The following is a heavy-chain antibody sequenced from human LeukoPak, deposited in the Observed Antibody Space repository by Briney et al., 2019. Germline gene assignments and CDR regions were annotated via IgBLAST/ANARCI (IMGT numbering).Heavy chain of an antibody. Sequence: GGSLRLSCAASGFTFSDYYMSWIRQAPGKGLEWVSYISSSGSTIYYADSVKGRFAISRDNAKNSLYLQMNSLRAEGTAVYYCARVDTAMVTVLYYYMDVWGKGTTVTVSS. J-gene: IGHJ6*03. D-gene: IGHD5-18*01. V-gene: IGHV3-11*04. CDR1: GFTFSDYY. CDR3: ARVDTAMVTVLYYYMDV. CDR2: ISSSGSTI.